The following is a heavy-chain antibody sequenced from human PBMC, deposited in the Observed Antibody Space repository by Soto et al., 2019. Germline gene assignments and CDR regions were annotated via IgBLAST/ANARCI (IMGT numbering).Heavy chain of an antibody. V-gene: IGHV3-30-3*01. CDR1: GFTFSSYA. CDR3: ARRWGYSSSSEGYGMDV. CDR2: ISYDGSNK. J-gene: IGHJ6*02. D-gene: IGHD6-13*01. Sequence: QVQLVESGGGVVQPGRSLRLSCAASGFTFSSYAMHWVRQAPGKGLEWVAVISYDGSNKYYAGSVKGRFTISRDNSKNTVYLQMTSLRAEDTAVYYCARRWGYSSSSEGYGMDVWGQGTTVTVSS.